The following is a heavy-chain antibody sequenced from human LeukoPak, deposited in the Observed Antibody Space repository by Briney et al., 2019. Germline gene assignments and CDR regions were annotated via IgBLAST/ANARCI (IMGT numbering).Heavy chain of an antibody. V-gene: IGHV1-69*02. D-gene: IGHD3-10*01. J-gene: IGHJ6*02. CDR3: ARSYRRYGSGSYSHDYYYGMDV. CDR1: GGTFSSYS. CDR2: IIPIFGIA. Sequence: SVKVSCKASGGTFSSYSISWVRQPPGQGLEWMGRIIPIFGIANYAQKFQGRVTSTADKSTSTAYMELSSLRSEDTAVYYCARSYRRYGSGSYSHDYYYGMDVWGQGTTVTVSS.